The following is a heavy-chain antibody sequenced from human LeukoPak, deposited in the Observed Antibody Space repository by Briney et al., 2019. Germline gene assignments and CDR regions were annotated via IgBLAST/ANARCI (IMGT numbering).Heavy chain of an antibody. Sequence: SETLSLTCAVYGGSFSGYYWSWIRQPPGKGLEWIGEINHSGSTNYNPSLNNRVTTSVDTSKNQFSLKLSSVTAADTAVYYCARSTKKQLVRGAFDYWGQGTLVTVSS. CDR2: INHSGST. D-gene: IGHD6-13*01. V-gene: IGHV4-34*01. J-gene: IGHJ4*02. CDR3: ARSTKKQLVRGAFDY. CDR1: GGSFSGYY.